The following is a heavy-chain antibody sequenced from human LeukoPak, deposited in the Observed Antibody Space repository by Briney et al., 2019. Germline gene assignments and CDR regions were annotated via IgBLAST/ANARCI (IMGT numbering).Heavy chain of an antibody. D-gene: IGHD2-2*01. J-gene: IGHJ6*02. CDR2: FDPEDGET. CDR1: GYTLTELS. CDR3: ATDGRYCSSTSCYGSYYYGMDV. V-gene: IGHV1-24*01. Sequence: GASVKVSCKVSGYTLTELSMHWVRQAPGKGLEWMGGFDPEDGETIYAQKFQGRVTMTEDTSTDTAYMELSSLRSEDTAAYYCATDGRYCSSTSCYGSYYYGMDVWGQGTTVTVSS.